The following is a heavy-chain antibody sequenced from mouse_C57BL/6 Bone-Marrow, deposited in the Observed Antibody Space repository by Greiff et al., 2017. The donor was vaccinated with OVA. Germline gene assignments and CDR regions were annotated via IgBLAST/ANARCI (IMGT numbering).Heavy chain of an antibody. CDR1: GFTFTDYY. CDR3: ERSHYGNTPYAMDY. V-gene: IGHV7-3*01. J-gene: IGHJ4*01. D-gene: IGHD2-1*01. Sequence: EVQLVESGGGLVQPGGSLSLSCAASGFTFTDYYMSWVRQPPGKALEWLGFIRNKANGYTTEYSASVKGRFTISRDYSQSILYLQMNALRAEDSATKYCERSHYGNTPYAMDYWGQGTSVTVSS. CDR2: IRNKANGYTT.